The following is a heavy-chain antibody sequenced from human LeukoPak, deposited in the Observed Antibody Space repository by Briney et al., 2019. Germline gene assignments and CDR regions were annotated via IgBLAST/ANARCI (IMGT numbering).Heavy chain of an antibody. D-gene: IGHD5-18*01. CDR2: IYHSGIT. CDR1: GYSISNGYF. Sequence: PSETLSLTCSVSGYSISNGYFWGWIRQPPGKRLECIGSIYHSGITNYNPSLKSRVTISVDTSKNQFSLKLSSVTAADTAIYYRARDGYNYGQFDYWGQGTLVTVSS. J-gene: IGHJ4*02. V-gene: IGHV4-38-2*02. CDR3: ARDGYNYGQFDY.